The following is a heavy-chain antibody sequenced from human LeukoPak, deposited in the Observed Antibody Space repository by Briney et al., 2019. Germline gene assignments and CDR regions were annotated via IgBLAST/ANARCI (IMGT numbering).Heavy chain of an antibody. Sequence: ASVKVSCKVSGYTVTELSMHWVRQSPGKGLEWMGGFHPEDGETIYAQKFQGRVTMTEDTSTDTAYMELSSLRSEDTAVYYCARGPSGSYFGYSRGDWGQGTLVIVSS. CDR2: FHPEDGET. V-gene: IGHV1-24*01. CDR1: GYTVTELS. CDR3: ARGPSGSYFGYSRGD. J-gene: IGHJ4*02. D-gene: IGHD3-10*01.